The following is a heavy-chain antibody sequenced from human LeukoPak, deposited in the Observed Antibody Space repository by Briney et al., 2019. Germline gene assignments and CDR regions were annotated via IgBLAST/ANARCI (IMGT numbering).Heavy chain of an antibody. CDR3: ARDPHRYDILTGYPSRNWFDP. D-gene: IGHD3-9*01. V-gene: IGHV1-69*06. J-gene: IGHJ5*02. CDR2: IIPIFGTA. Sequence: ASVKVSCKASGGTFSSYAISWVRQAPGQGLEWMGGIIPIFGTANYAQKFQGRVTITADKSTSTAYMELSSLRSEDTAVYYCARDPHRYDILTGYPSRNWFDPWGQGTLVTVSS. CDR1: GGTFSSYA.